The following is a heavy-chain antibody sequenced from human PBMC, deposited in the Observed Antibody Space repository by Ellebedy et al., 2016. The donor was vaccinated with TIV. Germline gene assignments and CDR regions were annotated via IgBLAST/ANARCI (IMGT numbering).Heavy chain of an antibody. CDR3: ARVDTAMAPSRFPLLTFDY. CDR1: GGSISSSSYY. D-gene: IGHD5-18*01. CDR2: IYYSGST. V-gene: IGHV4-61*01. J-gene: IGHJ4*02. Sequence: SETLSLXCTVSGGSISSSSYYWSWIRQPPGKGLEWIGYIYYSGSTNYNPSLKSRVTISVDTSKNQFSLKLSSVTAADTAVYYCARVDTAMAPSRFPLLTFDYWGQGTLVTVSS.